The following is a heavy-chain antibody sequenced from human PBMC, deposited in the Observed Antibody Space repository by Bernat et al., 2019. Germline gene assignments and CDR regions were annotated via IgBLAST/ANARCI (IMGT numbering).Heavy chain of an antibody. CDR3: GGWGHLGELSLSAY. J-gene: IGHJ4*02. CDR2: ITSSSTYI. Sequence: EVQLVESGGGLVKPGGSLRLSCAASGFTFSSNSMNWVRQAPGKGLEWVSCITSSSTYIYYADSVKGRFTIPRDKGKNSLLLQMNRLGGEDKAMYYCGGWGHLGELSLSAYWGQGTLVTVSS. V-gene: IGHV3-21*01. D-gene: IGHD3-16*02. CDR1: GFTFSSNS.